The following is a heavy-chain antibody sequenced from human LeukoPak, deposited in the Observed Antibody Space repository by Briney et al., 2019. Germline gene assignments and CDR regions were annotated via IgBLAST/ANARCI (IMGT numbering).Heavy chain of an antibody. CDR2: ISSTSSDL. V-gene: IGHV3-21*06. D-gene: IGHD4-17*01. CDR3: ARATGHYFDY. J-gene: IGHJ4*02. Sequence: GGSLRLSCAASGFNFKSYSMNWVRQAPGKGLVWVSFISSTSSDLLYADSVKGRFTVSRDNGKNSLYLQMNSLRVEDTAVYYCARATGHYFDYWGQGSLVTVSS. CDR1: GFNFKSYS.